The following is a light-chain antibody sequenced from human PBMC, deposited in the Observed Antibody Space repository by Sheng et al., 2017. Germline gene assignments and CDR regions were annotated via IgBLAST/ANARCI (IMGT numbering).Light chain of an antibody. J-gene: IGLJ3*02. CDR2: RNN. CDR3: QSYDSSLTVL. V-gene: IGLV1-40*01. Sequence: QSVLTQPPSVSGAPGQRVTISCTGNSYNIGAGFDVHWYQQLPGTAPKLLISRNNNRPSGVPDRFSASTSGTSASLAITGLQAEDEAVYYCQSYDSSLTVLFGGGTQVTVL. CDR1: SYNIGAGFD.